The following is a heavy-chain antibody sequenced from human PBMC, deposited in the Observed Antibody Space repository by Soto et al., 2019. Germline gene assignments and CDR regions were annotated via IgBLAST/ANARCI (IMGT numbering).Heavy chain of an antibody. CDR1: GFTFSGAW. Sequence: EVHLVESGGGPVKPGGSLRISCAASGFTFSGAWMSWVRQAPGKGLEWVGRIKSKFDGGRIDYAASVKGQFSISRDDSTNTLFLQMNSLKTEDTAVYFCTTSVTGTPRAIDYWGQGTLVTVSS. J-gene: IGHJ4*02. CDR2: IKSKFDGGRI. V-gene: IGHV3-15*01. D-gene: IGHD1-7*01. CDR3: TTSVTGTPRAIDY.